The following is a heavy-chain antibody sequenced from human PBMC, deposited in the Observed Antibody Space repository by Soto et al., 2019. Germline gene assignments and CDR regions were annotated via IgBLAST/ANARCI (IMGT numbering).Heavy chain of an antibody. CDR3: ARDGGMVGAEGAFDI. CDR2: IYDSGST. Sequence: QVQLQESGPGLVKPSETLSLTCTVSGGPISTYYWSWIRRPPGKGLEWIGYIYDSGSTNNNPSLKSRVTKSVDTSKNQFSLKLSSVTAADTAVYYCARDGGMVGAEGAFDIWGQGTMVTVSS. J-gene: IGHJ3*02. V-gene: IGHV4-59*01. CDR1: GGPISTYY. D-gene: IGHD1-26*01.